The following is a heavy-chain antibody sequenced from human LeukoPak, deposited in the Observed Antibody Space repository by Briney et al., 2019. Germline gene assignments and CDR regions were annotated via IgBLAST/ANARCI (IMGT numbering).Heavy chain of an antibody. J-gene: IGHJ5*02. CDR2: FYHSGST. CDR1: GYSISSGYY. Sequence: SETLSLTCTVSGYSISSGYYWGWIRQPPGKGLEWIGSFYHSGSTYYNPSLKSRVTISVDTSKNQFSLKLSSVTAADTAVYYCARVPIVVVVAATPLPWFDPWGQGTLVTVSS. V-gene: IGHV4-38-2*02. CDR3: ARVPIVVVVAATPLPWFDP. D-gene: IGHD2-15*01.